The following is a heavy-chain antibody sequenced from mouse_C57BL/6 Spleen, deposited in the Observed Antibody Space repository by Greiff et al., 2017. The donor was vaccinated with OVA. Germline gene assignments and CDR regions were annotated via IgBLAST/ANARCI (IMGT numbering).Heavy chain of an antibody. Sequence: EVMLVESGGGLVKPGGSLKLSCAASGFTFSSYAMSWVRQTPEKRLEWVATISDGGSYTYYPDNVKGRFTIARDNAKNNLYLQMSHLKSEDTSMYYCARDYSNFYWYLDVWGTGTTVTVSA. D-gene: IGHD2-5*01. V-gene: IGHV5-4*01. CDR3: ARDYSNFYWYLDV. CDR1: GFTFSSYA. J-gene: IGHJ1*03. CDR2: ISDGGSYT.